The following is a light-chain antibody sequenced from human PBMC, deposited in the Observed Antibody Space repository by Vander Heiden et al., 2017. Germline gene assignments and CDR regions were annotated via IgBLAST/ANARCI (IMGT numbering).Light chain of an antibody. J-gene: IGLJ1*01. CDR2: EVI. Sequence: QSALTHPAPVSGAPGHSITISCTSTSGNLGACNYVSWYQQHPGKAPKLIIYEVINRPSGVSNRFSGSKSGYTASLTISGLQAEEEADYYCSSVTSSSTRYVFGTGTKVTVL. V-gene: IGLV2-14*01. CDR1: SGNLGACNY. CDR3: SSVTSSSTRYV.